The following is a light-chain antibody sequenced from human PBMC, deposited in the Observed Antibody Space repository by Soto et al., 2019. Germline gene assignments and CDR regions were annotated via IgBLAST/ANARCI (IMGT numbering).Light chain of an antibody. CDR2: KAS. Sequence: DIQMTQSPSTLSASVGDRVTITCRASESISSWLAWYQQKLGKAPKLQIYKASSLESGVPSRFSGSGSGTEFTLTISSLQPDDFATYYCQQYNSHLGITFGPGTKVDIK. V-gene: IGKV1-5*03. CDR3: QQYNSHLGIT. CDR1: ESISSW. J-gene: IGKJ3*01.